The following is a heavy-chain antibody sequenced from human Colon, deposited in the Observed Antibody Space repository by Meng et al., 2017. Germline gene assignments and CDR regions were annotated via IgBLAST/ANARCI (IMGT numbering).Heavy chain of an antibody. CDR1: GYTLY. J-gene: IGHJ4*02. D-gene: IGHD2-15*01. CDR2: INPRTGDT. V-gene: IGHV1-2*06. CDR3: ARESADGGSFDL. Sequence: QVPLVQSGAEVKRPGASVTVSCEASGYTLYIHWVRLRPGEGLEWMGRINPRTGDTKSAQSFQGRVTMTRDTSTTTFSMDLRSLTTDDSAIYFCARESADGGSFDLWGQGTLVTVSS.